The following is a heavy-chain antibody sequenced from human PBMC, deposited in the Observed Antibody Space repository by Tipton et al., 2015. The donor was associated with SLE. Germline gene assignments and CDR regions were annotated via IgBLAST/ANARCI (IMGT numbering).Heavy chain of an antibody. CDR2: IYHSGST. V-gene: IGHV4-38-2*01. Sequence: TLSLTCAVSGYSISSGYYWGWIRQPPGNGLEWIGSIYHSGSTYYNPSLQSRVTISVDTSKKQFSLKLSSVTAADTAVYYCARRGRDILNSTSYFDYWGQETLVTVSS. CDR3: ARRGRDILNSTSYFDY. D-gene: IGHD3-9*01. J-gene: IGHJ4*02. CDR1: GYSISSGYY.